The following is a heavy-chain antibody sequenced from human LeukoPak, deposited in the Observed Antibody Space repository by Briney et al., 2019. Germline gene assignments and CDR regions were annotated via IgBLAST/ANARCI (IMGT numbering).Heavy chain of an antibody. J-gene: IGHJ6*02. D-gene: IGHD4-23*01. CDR2: IYPGDSNT. Sequence: GESLKISCKGSGYMFTSYWIGWVRQLPGKGLEWMGIIYPGDSNTMYRPSFQGQVTISADKSISTAYLQWSSLKASDTAMYYCARLQTRYYYGMDVWGQGTTVTVSS. CDR3: ARLQTRYYYGMDV. CDR1: GYMFTSYW. V-gene: IGHV5-51*01.